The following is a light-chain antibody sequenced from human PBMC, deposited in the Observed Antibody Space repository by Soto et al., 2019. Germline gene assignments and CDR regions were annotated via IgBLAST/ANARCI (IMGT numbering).Light chain of an antibody. CDR3: QQYNSYST. J-gene: IGKJ1*01. Sequence: DFQMTQSPSAMSPSVADRVTITCRASQGISNYLAWXXKXPXXXPXRLIYGASSLQGGVPSRFSGSGSGTEFTLTISSLQPDDFATYYCQQYNSYSTFGQGTKVDI. CDR2: GAS. V-gene: IGKV1-17*03. CDR1: QGISNY.